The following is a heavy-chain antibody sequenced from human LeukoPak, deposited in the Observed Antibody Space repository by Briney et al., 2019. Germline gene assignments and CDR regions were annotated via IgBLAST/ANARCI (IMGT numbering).Heavy chain of an antibody. CDR3: ARQYYYDSSGYFREDAFDI. CDR2: IYYSGST. J-gene: IGHJ3*02. V-gene: IGHV4-59*08. D-gene: IGHD3-22*01. CDR1: GGSISSYY. Sequence: KPSETLSLTCTVSGGSISSYYWSWIRQPPGKGLEWIGYIYYSGSTNYNPSLKSRVTISVDTSKNQFSLKLSSVTAADTAVYYCARQYYYDSSGYFREDAFDIWGQGTMVTVSS.